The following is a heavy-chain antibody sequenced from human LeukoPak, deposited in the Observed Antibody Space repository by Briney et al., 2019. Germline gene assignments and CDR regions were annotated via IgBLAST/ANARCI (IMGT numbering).Heavy chain of an antibody. Sequence: PGRSLRLSCAASGFTFSSYGMHWVRQVPGKGLEWVAVIWYDGSNKYYADSVKGRFTISRDNSKNTLYLQMNSLRAEDTAVYYCARGLGYSGPGGYWGQGTLVTVSS. CDR2: IWYDGSNK. CDR3: ARGLGYSGPGGY. CDR1: GFTFSSYG. V-gene: IGHV3-33*01. D-gene: IGHD5-12*01. J-gene: IGHJ4*02.